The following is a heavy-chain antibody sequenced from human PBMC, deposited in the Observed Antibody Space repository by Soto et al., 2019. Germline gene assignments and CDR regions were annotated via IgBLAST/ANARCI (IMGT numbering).Heavy chain of an antibody. CDR2: IKQDGSEK. CDR1: GFTCSSYW. D-gene: IGHD3-3*01. V-gene: IGHV3-7*01. Sequence: EVQLVESGGGLVQPGGSLRLSCAASGFTCSSYWMSWVRQAPGKGLEWVANIKQDGSEKYYVDSVKGRFTISRDNAKNSLYLQMNSLRAEDTAVYYCARVWRGYDWGQGTLVTVSS. CDR3: ARVWRGYD. J-gene: IGHJ4*02.